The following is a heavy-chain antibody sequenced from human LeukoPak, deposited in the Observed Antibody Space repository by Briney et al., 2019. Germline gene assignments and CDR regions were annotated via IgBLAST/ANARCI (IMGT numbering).Heavy chain of an antibody. CDR3: AKAHRYYDSSSDWFDP. D-gene: IGHD3-22*01. J-gene: IGHJ5*02. Sequence: PGGSLRLSCAASGFTFSSYAMSWVRQAPGKGLEWVSAISGSGGSTYYADSVKGRFTISRDNSKNTLYLQMNSLRAEDTAVHYCAKAHRYYDSSSDWFDPWGQGTLVTVSS. CDR1: GFTFSSYA. V-gene: IGHV3-23*01. CDR2: ISGSGGST.